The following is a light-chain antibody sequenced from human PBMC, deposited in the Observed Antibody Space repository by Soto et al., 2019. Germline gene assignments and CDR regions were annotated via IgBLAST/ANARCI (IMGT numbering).Light chain of an antibody. CDR2: VGS. CDR3: QHSTSWPLT. J-gene: IGKJ4*01. V-gene: IGKV3-11*01. CDR1: QSLGGS. Sequence: EIVLTQSPATLSLSPGERATLSCRASQSLGGSLAGYQQKPGQAPRLLIYVGSTRATGIPARSSGSGSGTDFTLTISGLDCEDFAVYYIQHSTSWPLTFSGGTRVEI.